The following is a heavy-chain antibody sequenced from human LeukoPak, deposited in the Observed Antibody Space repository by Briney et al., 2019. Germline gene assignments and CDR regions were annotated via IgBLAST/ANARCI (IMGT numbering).Heavy chain of an antibody. CDR3: VRELGYCSSTSCYADY. V-gene: IGHV3-20*04. CDR2: IKGNGAST. D-gene: IGHD2-2*01. CDR1: GFTFGNYG. J-gene: IGHJ4*02. Sequence: GGSLRLSCAASGFTFGNYGMSWVRQAAGKGLEWVSGIKGNGASTGYADSVKGRVTISRDNARKSLYLQMNSLRVEDTGLYYCVRELGYCSSTSCYADYWGQGTPVSVSS.